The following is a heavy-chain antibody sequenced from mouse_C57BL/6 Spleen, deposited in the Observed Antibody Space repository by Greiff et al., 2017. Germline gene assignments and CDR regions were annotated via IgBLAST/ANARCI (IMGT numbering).Heavy chain of an antibody. CDR3: ARSGHYYAMDY. J-gene: IGHJ4*01. CDR1: GYTFTSYW. V-gene: IGHV1-64*01. Sequence: QVQLQQPGAELVKPGASVKLSCKASGYTFTSYWMHWVKQRPGQGLEWIGMIHPNSGSTNYNEKFKGKATLTVDKSSSTSYMQLSSLTSEDSAVYYCARSGHYYAMDYWGQGTSVTVAS. D-gene: IGHD3-1*01. CDR2: IHPNSGST.